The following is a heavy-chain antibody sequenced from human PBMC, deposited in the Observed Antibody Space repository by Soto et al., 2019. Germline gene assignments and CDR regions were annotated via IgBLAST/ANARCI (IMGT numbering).Heavy chain of an antibody. D-gene: IGHD1-7*01. CDR2: ISGSGEST. V-gene: IGHV3-23*01. CDR3: AKDRWNYDYFDF. Sequence: PGGSLRLSCAASGFTFSSCAMNWVRQAPGKGLGWVSTISGSGESTYYADSVKGRFTISRDNSKSTLYLQMNSLRAEDTAVYYCAKDRWNYDYFDFWGQGTLVTVSS. CDR1: GFTFSSCA. J-gene: IGHJ4*02.